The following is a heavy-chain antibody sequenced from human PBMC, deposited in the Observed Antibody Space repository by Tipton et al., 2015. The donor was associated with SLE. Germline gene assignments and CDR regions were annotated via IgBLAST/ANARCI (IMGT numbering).Heavy chain of an antibody. Sequence: SLRLSCAASGFTFSSYSMNWVRQAPGKGLEWVSSISSSSSYIYYADSVKGRFTISRDNSKNTLYLQMNSLRAEDTAVYYCAKDLWVQGLINYGMDVWGQGTTVTVSS. V-gene: IGHV3-21*01. CDR3: AKDLWVQGLINYGMDV. CDR1: GFTFSSYS. CDR2: ISSSSSYI. D-gene: IGHD3-10*01. J-gene: IGHJ6*02.